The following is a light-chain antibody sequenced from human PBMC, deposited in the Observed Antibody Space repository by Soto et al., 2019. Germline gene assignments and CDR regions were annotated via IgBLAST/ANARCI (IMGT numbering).Light chain of an antibody. CDR1: QSVSSN. Sequence: EIVVTQSPATLSVSPGERATLSCRASQSVSSNLAWYQQKPCQAPRLLIYGASTRATGIPARFSGSGSGTEFTLTFSSLQSEDFAVYYCQQYNNWPPWTFGQGTKV. CDR3: QQYNNWPPWT. J-gene: IGKJ1*01. V-gene: IGKV3-15*01. CDR2: GAS.